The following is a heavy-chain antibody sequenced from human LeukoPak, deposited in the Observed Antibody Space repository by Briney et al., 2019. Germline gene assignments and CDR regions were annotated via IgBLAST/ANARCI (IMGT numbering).Heavy chain of an antibody. Sequence: GGSLRLSCAASGFTFNSYAMHWVRQAPGKGLEWVAVISYDGSNKYYADSVKGRFTISRDNSKNTLYLQMNSLRAEDTAVYYCAREYGSGSYGESRFDYWGQGTLVTVSS. CDR2: ISYDGSNK. J-gene: IGHJ4*02. CDR1: GFTFNSYA. V-gene: IGHV3-30*04. D-gene: IGHD3-10*01. CDR3: AREYGSGSYGESRFDY.